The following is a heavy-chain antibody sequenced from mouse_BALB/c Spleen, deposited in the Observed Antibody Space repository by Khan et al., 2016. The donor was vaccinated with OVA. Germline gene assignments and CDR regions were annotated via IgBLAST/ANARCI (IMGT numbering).Heavy chain of an antibody. V-gene: IGHV9-3-1*01. CDR2: INTYTGEA. D-gene: IGHD2-12*01. CDR1: GYSFTNYG. Sequence: QIQLVQSGPELKKPGESVKLSCKASGYSFTNYGMNWVQQSPGKALKWMGWINTYTGEATYADDLEGRFAFSLENSANTAYLQINILKSEDTATFFSARPPYDTETVAYWGQGTSVTVSS. CDR3: ARPPYDTETVAY. J-gene: IGHJ4*01.